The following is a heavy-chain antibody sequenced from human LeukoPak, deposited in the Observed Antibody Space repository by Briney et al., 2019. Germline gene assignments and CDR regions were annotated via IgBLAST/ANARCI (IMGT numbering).Heavy chain of an antibody. CDR1: GGSISSYY. Sequence: SETLSLTCTVSGGSISSYYWGWLRQPPGKGLEWIGNIYYGGSTYYNPSLKSRVTISVDTSKNQFSLKLTSVTAADTAVYYCARPYSSSDWHFDLWGRGTLVTVSS. CDR3: ARPYSSSDWHFDL. J-gene: IGHJ2*01. V-gene: IGHV4-39*01. CDR2: IYYGGST. D-gene: IGHD6-6*01.